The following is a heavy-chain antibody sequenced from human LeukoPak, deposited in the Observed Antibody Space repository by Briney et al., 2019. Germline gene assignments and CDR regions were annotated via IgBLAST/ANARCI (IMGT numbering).Heavy chain of an antibody. Sequence: SETLSLTCAVYGGSFSGYDWSWIRQPPGKGREWIGEINHSGSTHYNPSLKSRVTISVDTSKNQFSLKLSSVTAADTAVYYCARGGGIAAAGTYRRFDYWGQGTLVTVSS. CDR3: ARGGGIAAAGTYRRFDY. V-gene: IGHV4-34*01. CDR2: INHSGST. D-gene: IGHD6-13*01. CDR1: GGSFSGYD. J-gene: IGHJ4*02.